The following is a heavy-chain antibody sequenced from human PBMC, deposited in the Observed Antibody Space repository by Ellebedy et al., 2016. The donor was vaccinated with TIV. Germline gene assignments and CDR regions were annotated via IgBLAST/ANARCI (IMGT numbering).Heavy chain of an antibody. J-gene: IGHJ1*01. CDR3: VGAYRRGGGGEFAH. Sequence: GGSLRLXCAASGFIVSTNDVSWVRQAPAKGLEWVSVFYYDGSTYYADSVKGRFTVSRDNSKNTVYLQMESLRADVAAVYYCVGAYRRGGGGEFAHWGQGTLVTVSS. CDR1: GFIVSTND. CDR2: FYYDGST. V-gene: IGHV3-53*01. D-gene: IGHD3-16*01.